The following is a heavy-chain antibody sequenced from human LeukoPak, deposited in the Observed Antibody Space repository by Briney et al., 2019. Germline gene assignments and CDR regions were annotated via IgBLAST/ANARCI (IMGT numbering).Heavy chain of an antibody. CDR1: GYTFTGYY. D-gene: IGHD3-10*01. CDR3: ARDTGSGSYSDYMDV. Sequence: ASVKVSCKASGYTFTGYYMHWVRQAPGQGLEWMGWINPNSGGTNYAQKFQGRVTMTRDTSISTAYMELSRLRSDDTAVYYCARDTGSGSYSDYMDVWGKGTTVTVSS. V-gene: IGHV1-2*02. J-gene: IGHJ6*03. CDR2: INPNSGGT.